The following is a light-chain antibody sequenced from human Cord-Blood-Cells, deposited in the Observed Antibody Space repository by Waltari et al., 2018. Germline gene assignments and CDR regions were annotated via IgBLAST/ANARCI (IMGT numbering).Light chain of an antibody. J-gene: IGLJ1*01. V-gene: IGLV2-8*01. Sequence: QSALTQPPSASGSPGQSVTISCTGTSSDVGGYNYVSWYQNHPGKAPKLMIYEVSKRPSGVPDRFSGSKSGNTASLSVAGLQAEYEADYYCSSYAGSNNVFGTGTKVTVL. CDR2: EVS. CDR1: SSDVGGYNY. CDR3: SSYAGSNNV.